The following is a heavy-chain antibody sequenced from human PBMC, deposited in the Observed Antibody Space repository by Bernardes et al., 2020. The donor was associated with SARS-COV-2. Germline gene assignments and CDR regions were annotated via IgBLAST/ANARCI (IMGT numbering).Heavy chain of an antibody. CDR2: IYRGGST. V-gene: IGHV3-66*02. D-gene: IGHD3-16*01. CDR3: ANSMTTNWGFEY. J-gene: IGHJ4*02. CDR1: GSIASSKY. Sequence: GGSLSPSCATSGSIASSKYMGWVREAPGNGLEGVSVIYRGGSTYYADSVKGRFTITRDNSKNTLYLKMNSLRSEVTAVDYCANSMTTNWGFEYWAQAALVTVYS.